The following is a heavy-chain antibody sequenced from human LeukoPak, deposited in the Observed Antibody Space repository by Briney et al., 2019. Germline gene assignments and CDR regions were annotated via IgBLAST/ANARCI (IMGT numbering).Heavy chain of an antibody. CDR2: ISSSSSYI. CDR1: GFTFSSYS. D-gene: IGHD6-13*01. Sequence: GGSPRLSCAASGFTFSSYSMNWVRQAPGKGLEWVSSISSSSSYIYYADSVKGRFTISRDNAKNSLYLQMNSLRAEDTAVYYCARVPASSWYAYYFDYWGQGTLVTVSS. V-gene: IGHV3-21*01. J-gene: IGHJ4*02. CDR3: ARVPASSWYAYYFDY.